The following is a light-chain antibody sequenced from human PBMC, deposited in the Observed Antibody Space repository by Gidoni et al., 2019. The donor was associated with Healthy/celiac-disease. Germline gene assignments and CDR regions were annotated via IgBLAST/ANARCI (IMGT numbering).Light chain of an antibody. V-gene: IGKV3-11*01. J-gene: IGKJ3*01. CDR2: DAS. Sequence: PGERATLSCRASQSVSSYLAWYQQKPGQAPRLLIYDASNRATGIPARFSGSGSGTDFTLTISSRETEDCAVYYCQQRSNWPFTVGPGTKVDIK. CDR3: QQRSNWPFT. CDR1: QSVSSY.